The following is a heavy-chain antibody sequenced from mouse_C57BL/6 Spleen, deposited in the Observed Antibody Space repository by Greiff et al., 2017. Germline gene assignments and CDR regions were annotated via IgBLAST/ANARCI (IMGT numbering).Heavy chain of an antibody. Sequence: VQLVESGPELVKPGASVKMSCKASGYTFTSSWITWVKQRPGQGLEWIGEIYPGGGSTNYTEKFKSKATLTVDTSSSTAYMQLSSLTSEDSAVYDRARVVYGSSDLDDWGTGTSVTVSS. V-gene: IGHV1-55*01. CDR1: GYTFTSSW. CDR3: ARVVYGSSDLDD. D-gene: IGHD1-1*01. CDR2: IYPGGGST. J-gene: IGHJ1*03.